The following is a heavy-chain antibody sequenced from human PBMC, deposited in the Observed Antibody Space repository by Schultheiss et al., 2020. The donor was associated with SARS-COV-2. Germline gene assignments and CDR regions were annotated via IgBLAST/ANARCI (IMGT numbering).Heavy chain of an antibody. J-gene: IGHJ4*02. V-gene: IGHV4-59*10. D-gene: IGHD2/OR15-2a*01. CDR3: ARVIGYYFDY. CDR1: GGSFSGYY. CDR2: IYTSGST. Sequence: SETLSITCAVYGGSFSGYYWSWIRQPPGKGLEWIGRIYTSGSTNYNPSLKSRVTISVDTSKNQFSLKLSSVTAADTAVYYCARVIGYYFDYWGQGTLVTVSS.